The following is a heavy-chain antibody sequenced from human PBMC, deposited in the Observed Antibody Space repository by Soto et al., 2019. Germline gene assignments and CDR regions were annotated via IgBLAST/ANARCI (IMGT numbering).Heavy chain of an antibody. CDR1: GFTFSSYS. D-gene: IGHD3-22*01. CDR3: ARVVSYDSSGYVY. J-gene: IGHJ4*02. Sequence: EVQLLESGGGLVQPGGSLRLSCAASGFTFSSYSMNWVRQAPGKGLEWVSYISSTSSYIYYADSVKGRFTISRDNAKNTLYLQMNRLRDEDTAVDYGARVVSYDSSGYVYWGQGTLVTVSS. CDR2: ISSTSSYI. V-gene: IGHV3-21*05.